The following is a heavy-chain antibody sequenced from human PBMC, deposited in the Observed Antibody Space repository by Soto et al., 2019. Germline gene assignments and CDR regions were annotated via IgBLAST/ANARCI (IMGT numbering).Heavy chain of an antibody. CDR1: GYTFTSYH. J-gene: IGHJ5*02. D-gene: IGHD2-2*01. Sequence: GASVKVSCKASGYTFTSYHMHWVRQAPGQGLEWMGIINPSGGSTSYAQKFQGRVTMTRDTSTSTVYMELSSLRSEDTAVYYCALDPRGVVVVPATFDPWGQGTLVTVSS. V-gene: IGHV1-46*01. CDR2: INPSGGST. CDR3: ALDPRGVVVVPATFDP.